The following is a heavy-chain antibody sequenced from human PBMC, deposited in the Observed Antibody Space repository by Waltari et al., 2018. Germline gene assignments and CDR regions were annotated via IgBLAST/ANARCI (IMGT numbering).Heavy chain of an antibody. Sequence: QVQLQQWGAGLLKPSETLSLTCAVYGGSFSGYYWSWIRQPPGQGLGWIGEINHSGSTNYNPSLKSRVTISVDTSKNQFSLKLSSVTAADTAVYDCARGGRRITIFGVVRNYYGMDVWGQGTTVTVSS. D-gene: IGHD3-3*01. CDR1: GGSFSGYY. CDR3: ARGGRRITIFGVVRNYYGMDV. CDR2: INHSGST. V-gene: IGHV4-34*01. J-gene: IGHJ6*02.